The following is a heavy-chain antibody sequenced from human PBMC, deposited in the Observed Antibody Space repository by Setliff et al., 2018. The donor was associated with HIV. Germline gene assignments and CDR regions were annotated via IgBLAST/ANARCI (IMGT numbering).Heavy chain of an antibody. J-gene: IGHJ4*02. D-gene: IGHD3-16*01. Sequence: PSETLSLTCAVYGGSFSGYYWSWIRQPPGKGLEWIGEINHSGSTNYNMSLWSRVTISLDAFRNQFSLELISVTAADTAVYYCARNPGGRIPLDHWGQGTLVTVSS. CDR1: GGSFSGYY. V-gene: IGHV4-34*01. CDR3: ARNPGGRIPLDH. CDR2: INHSGST.